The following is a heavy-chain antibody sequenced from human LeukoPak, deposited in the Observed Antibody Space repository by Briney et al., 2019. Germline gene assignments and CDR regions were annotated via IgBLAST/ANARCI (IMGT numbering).Heavy chain of an antibody. Sequence: GGSPRLSCAASGFTFSSYAMHWVRQAPGKGLEWVAVILYDGSNKYYADSVKGRFTISRDNFKNTLYLQMNSLRAEDTAVYYCAREQRGFFDFWGQGTLVTVSS. CDR2: ILYDGSNK. V-gene: IGHV3-30-3*01. J-gene: IGHJ4*02. D-gene: IGHD6-25*01. CDR3: AREQRGFFDF. CDR1: GFTFSSYA.